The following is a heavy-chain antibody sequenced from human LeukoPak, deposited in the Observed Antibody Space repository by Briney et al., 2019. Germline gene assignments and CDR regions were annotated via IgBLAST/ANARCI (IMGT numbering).Heavy chain of an antibody. D-gene: IGHD6-13*01. Sequence: PGGSLRLSCAESGVTFSSYGMSWVRQAPGKGLEWVSAISGSGGSTYYADSVKGRFTISRDNSKNTLYLQMNSLRAEDRAVYYCASLRRSSSGGYWGQGTLVTVSS. CDR3: ASLRRSSSGGY. CDR2: ISGSGGST. V-gene: IGHV3-23*01. J-gene: IGHJ4*02. CDR1: GVTFSSYG.